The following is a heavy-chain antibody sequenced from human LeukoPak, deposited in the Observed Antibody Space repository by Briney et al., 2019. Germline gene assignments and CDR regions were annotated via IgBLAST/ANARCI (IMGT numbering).Heavy chain of an antibody. CDR3: ARDAGYDSSGYYYEIDY. V-gene: IGHV3-30*04. J-gene: IGHJ4*02. CDR2: ISYDGSEK. D-gene: IGHD3-22*01. Sequence: GGSLRLSCAASAFTFSSYAMHWVRQAPGKGLEWVAVISYDGSEKYFADSVKGRFTISRDNSKNTLYLQMNSLRPEDTAVYYCARDAGYDSSGYYYEIDYWGQGTLVTVSS. CDR1: AFTFSSYA.